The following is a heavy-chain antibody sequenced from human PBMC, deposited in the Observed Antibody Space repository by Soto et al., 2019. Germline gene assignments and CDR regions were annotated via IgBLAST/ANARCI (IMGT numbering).Heavy chain of an antibody. CDR1: GFTFSSYG. Sequence: QVQLVESGGGVVQPGRSLRLSCAASGFTFSSYGMHWVRQAPGKGLEWVAVISYDGSNKYYADSVKGRFTISRDNSKNTLYLQMNSLRAEDTAVYYCAKDLNSYSSSPDHGMDVWGQGTTVTVSS. V-gene: IGHV3-30*18. CDR3: AKDLNSYSSSPDHGMDV. D-gene: IGHD6-6*01. J-gene: IGHJ6*02. CDR2: ISYDGSNK.